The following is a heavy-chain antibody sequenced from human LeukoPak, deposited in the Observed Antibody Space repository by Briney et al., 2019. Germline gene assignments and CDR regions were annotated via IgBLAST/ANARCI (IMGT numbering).Heavy chain of an antibody. CDR1: GFKFDDYG. V-gene: IGHV3-11*06. Sequence: GGSLRLSCTASGFKFDDYGMTWVRQAPGKGLEWLSYISGSGDDTNYADSVRGRFTISRDNAKNSLYLQMNSLRVEDTAVYYCARDPRTVRIWGQGTLVTVSS. CDR3: ARDPRTVRI. CDR2: ISGSGDDT. J-gene: IGHJ4*02. D-gene: IGHD1-1*01.